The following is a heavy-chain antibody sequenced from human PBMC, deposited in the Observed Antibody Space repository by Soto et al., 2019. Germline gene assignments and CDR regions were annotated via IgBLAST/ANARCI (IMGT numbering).Heavy chain of an antibody. CDR2: MQGSDNRT. CDR1: GFTFSDYY. J-gene: IGHJ5*01. Sequence: QVQLVESGGVLVRPGGSVRLSCAASGFTFSDYYMSWIRQPPGRGLKWLAYMQGSDNRTFYASSAKSRLAVSRDNAKRSLYLQSSGLGDDDTALVSCETGIEWFEYWGQGALVTVSS. CDR3: ETGIEWFEY. V-gene: IGHV3-11*01.